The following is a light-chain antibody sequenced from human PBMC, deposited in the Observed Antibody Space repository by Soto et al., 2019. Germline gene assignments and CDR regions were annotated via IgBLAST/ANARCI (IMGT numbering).Light chain of an antibody. Sequence: EIVMTQSPATLSLSPGERATLSCRASQSVSSSYLSWYQQKPGQAPRLLIYGASTRATGIPARFSGSGSGTDFTLTISSLQPEDFAVYYCQQDYNCPWTFGQGTKVEIK. J-gene: IGKJ1*01. V-gene: IGKV3D-7*01. CDR1: QSVSSSY. CDR3: QQDYNCPWT. CDR2: GAS.